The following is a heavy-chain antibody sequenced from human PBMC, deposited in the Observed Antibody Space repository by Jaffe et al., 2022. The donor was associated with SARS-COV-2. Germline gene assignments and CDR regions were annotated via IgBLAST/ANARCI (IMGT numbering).Heavy chain of an antibody. V-gene: IGHV3-43*01. CDR1: GFTFDDYT. CDR2: ISWDGGST. J-gene: IGHJ6*02. Sequence: EVQLVESGGVVVQPGGSLRLSCAASGFTFDDYTMHWVRQAPGKGLEWVSLISWDGGSTYYADSVKGRFTISRDNSKNSLYLQMNSLRTEDTALYYCAKDNLASESRMTEGYGMDVWGQGTTVTVSS. CDR3: AKDNLASESRMTEGYGMDV.